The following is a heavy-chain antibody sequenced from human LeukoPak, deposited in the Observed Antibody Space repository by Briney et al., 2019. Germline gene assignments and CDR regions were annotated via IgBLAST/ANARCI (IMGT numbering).Heavy chain of an antibody. J-gene: IGHJ4*02. Sequence: PGGSLRLSCAASGFTFSSHWMSWVRQAPGKGLEWVANIKKDGSEIYYVDSVKGRFTISRDNAKNSLHLEMNSLRAEDTAVYYCARDKIVGATHFDSWGQGTLVTVSS. D-gene: IGHD1-26*01. CDR1: GFTFSSHW. CDR3: ARDKIVGATHFDS. V-gene: IGHV3-7*01. CDR2: IKKDGSEI.